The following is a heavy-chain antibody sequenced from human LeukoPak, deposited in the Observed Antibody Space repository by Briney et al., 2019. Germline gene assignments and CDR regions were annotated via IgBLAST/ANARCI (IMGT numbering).Heavy chain of an antibody. CDR1: GFTFSSYS. Sequence: GGSLRLSCAASGFTFSSYSMNWVRQAPGKGLEWVSSISSSSSYVYYVDSVKGRFTISRDNAKNSLYLQMDSLRAEDTAVYYCARDRGFGELFFDYWGQGTLVTVSS. J-gene: IGHJ4*02. V-gene: IGHV3-21*01. D-gene: IGHD3-10*01. CDR2: ISSSSSYV. CDR3: ARDRGFGELFFDY.